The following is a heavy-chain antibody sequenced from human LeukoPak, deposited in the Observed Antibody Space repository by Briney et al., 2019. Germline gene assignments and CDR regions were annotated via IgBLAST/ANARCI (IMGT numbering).Heavy chain of an antibody. CDR3: ARDLSYYDSSGYYY. V-gene: IGHV4-4*07. CDR1: GGSISSYY. Sequence: PSETLSLTCTVSGGSISSYYWSWIRQPAGKGLEWIGRIYTSGSTNYNPSLKSRVTMSVDTSKNQFSLKLSSVTAADTAVYYCARDLSYYDSSGYYYWGQGTLVTVSS. CDR2: IYTSGST. D-gene: IGHD3-22*01. J-gene: IGHJ4*02.